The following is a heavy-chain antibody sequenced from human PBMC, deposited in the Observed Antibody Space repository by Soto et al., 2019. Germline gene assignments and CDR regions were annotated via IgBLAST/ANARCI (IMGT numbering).Heavy chain of an antibody. CDR3: ARDLGYYDSSGYFDY. CDR2: ISSRGDII. J-gene: IGHJ4*02. CDR1: GFIFSYYY. Sequence: GGSLRLSCAVSGFIFSYYYMSWIRQSPGKGLEWVSYISSRGDIIYYAGSVKGRFTISRDNAKNSLYLQMNSLRAEDTAVYYCARDLGYYDSSGYFDYWGQGTLVTVSS. D-gene: IGHD3-22*01. V-gene: IGHV3-11*01.